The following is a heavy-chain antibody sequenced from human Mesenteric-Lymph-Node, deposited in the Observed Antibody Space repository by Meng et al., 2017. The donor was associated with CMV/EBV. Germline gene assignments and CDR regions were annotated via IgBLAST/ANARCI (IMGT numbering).Heavy chain of an antibody. J-gene: IGHJ4*02. CDR2: IKSDGDTK. Sequence: CKASAFTVTSYHMHWVRQAPGQGLEWMGIIKSDGDTKIYAEKFHDRVTMTRDTSTSTLYLELSSLRSEDTAVYYCAREQPHTYFFDSWGQGALVTVSS. V-gene: IGHV1-46*01. D-gene: IGHD5-18*01. CDR1: AFTVTSYH. CDR3: AREQPHTYFFDS.